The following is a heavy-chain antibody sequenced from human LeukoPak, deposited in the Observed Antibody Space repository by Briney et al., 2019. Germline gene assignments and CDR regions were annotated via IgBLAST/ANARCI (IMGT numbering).Heavy chain of an antibody. CDR3: ARDAIGMLFDY. D-gene: IGHD2-21*01. CDR1: GYSFTSHY. J-gene: IGHJ4*02. V-gene: IGHV1-46*01. CDR2: INPSGSST. Sequence: ASVKVSCKASGYSFTSHYMHWVRQAPGQGLEWLGLINPSGSSTLYAQKFQGRVTMTRDMSTTTDYMELSSLRSEDTAVYYCARDAIGMLFDYWGQGTLVTVSS.